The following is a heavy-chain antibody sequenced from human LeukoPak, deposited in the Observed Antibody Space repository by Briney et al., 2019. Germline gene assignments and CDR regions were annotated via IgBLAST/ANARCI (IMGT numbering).Heavy chain of an antibody. CDR3: ARLSFGELSD. CDR2: ISHSGRT. D-gene: IGHD3-10*01. CDR1: GYSISSGYY. Sequence: SETLSLTCAVSGYSISSGYYWGWIRQPPGKGLEWIGSISHSGRTYYNPSLMSRVTMSVDTSKNQFSLRLSSVTAADTAVYYCARLSFGELSDWGRGTLVTVSS. V-gene: IGHV4-38-2*01. J-gene: IGHJ4*02.